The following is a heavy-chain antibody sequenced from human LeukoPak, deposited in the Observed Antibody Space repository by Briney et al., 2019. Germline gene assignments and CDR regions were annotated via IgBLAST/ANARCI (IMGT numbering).Heavy chain of an antibody. CDR2: ITWSGGDT. D-gene: IGHD6-19*01. Sequence: GSLRLSCAASGFSFSTDAMTWVRQAPGKGLQWVSTITWSGGDTYYEDSVKGRFTISRENSKNMMYLQMDSLRAEDTAVYYCARDSSGWSKNYWGQGTLVTVSS. CDR3: ARDSSGWSKNY. V-gene: IGHV3-23*01. CDR1: GFSFSTDA. J-gene: IGHJ4*02.